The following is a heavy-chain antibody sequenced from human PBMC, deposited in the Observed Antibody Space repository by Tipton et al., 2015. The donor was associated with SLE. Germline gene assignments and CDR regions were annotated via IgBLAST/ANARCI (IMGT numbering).Heavy chain of an antibody. J-gene: IGHJ6*03. V-gene: IGHV5-10-1*01. CDR2: IDPSDSYT. Sequence: VQLVQSGAEVKKPGESLKISCKGSGYSFTSYWIGWVRQMPGKGLEWMGRIDPSDSYTNYSPSFQGHVTISADKSISTAYLQWSSLKASDTAMYYCARQETTVTTRYYYYMDVWGKGTTVTVSS. D-gene: IGHD4-17*01. CDR1: GYSFTSYW. CDR3: ARQETTVTTRYYYYMDV.